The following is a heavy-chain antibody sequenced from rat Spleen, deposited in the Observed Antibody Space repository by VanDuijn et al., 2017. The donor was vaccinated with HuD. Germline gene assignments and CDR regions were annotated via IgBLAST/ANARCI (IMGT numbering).Heavy chain of an antibody. J-gene: IGHJ4*01. D-gene: IGHD5-1*01. CDR2: ISYSGST. V-gene: IGHV3-1*01. Sequence: EVQLQESGPGLVKPSQSLSLTCSVTGYSITSNYWGWIRKFPGNKMEWIGHISYSGSTSNQPTLKSRISITRDTSKNQFFLQLNSVTTEDTDTYYCARNWEDYVMDAWGQGASVTVSS. CDR1: GYSITSNY. CDR3: ARNWEDYVMDA.